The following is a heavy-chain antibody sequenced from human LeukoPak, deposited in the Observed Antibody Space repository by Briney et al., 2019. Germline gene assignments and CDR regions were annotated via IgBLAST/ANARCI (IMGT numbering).Heavy chain of an antibody. J-gene: IGHJ4*02. CDR3: ARGYRGQLVRFFDY. Sequence: SETLSLTCTVSGGSISSYYWSWIRQPPGKGLEWIGYIYYSGSTNYNPSLKSRVTISVDTSKNQFSLKLSSVTAADTAVYYCARGYRGQLVRFFDYWGQGTLVTVSS. CDR2: IYYSGST. V-gene: IGHV4-59*12. D-gene: IGHD6-13*01. CDR1: GGSISSYY.